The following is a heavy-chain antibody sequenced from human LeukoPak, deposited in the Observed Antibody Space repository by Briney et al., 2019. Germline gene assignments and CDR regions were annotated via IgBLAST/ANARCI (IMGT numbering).Heavy chain of an antibody. D-gene: IGHD5-12*01. Sequence: ASVKVSCKASGATFSSYAISWVRQAPGQGLEWMGGIIPIFGTANYAQKFQGRVTITADESTSTAYMELSSLRSEDTAVYYCARYSGYEGNWFDPWGQGTLVTVSS. CDR1: GATFSSYA. CDR3: ARYSGYEGNWFDP. CDR2: IIPIFGTA. J-gene: IGHJ5*02. V-gene: IGHV1-69*01.